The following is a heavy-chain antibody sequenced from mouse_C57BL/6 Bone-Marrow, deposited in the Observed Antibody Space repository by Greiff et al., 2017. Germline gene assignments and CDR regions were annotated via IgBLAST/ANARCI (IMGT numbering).Heavy chain of an antibody. V-gene: IGHV1-81*01. CDR2: IYPRSGST. Sequence: QVQLKQSGAELARPGASVKLSCKASGYTFTSYGISWVKQRTGQGLEWIGEIYPRSGSTSYNEKFKGKATLTADKSSSTAYMELRILTSEDSAVYYCARGGAMDYWGQGTSGTGSA. J-gene: IGHJ4*01. CDR1: GYTFTSYG. CDR3: ARGGAMDY.